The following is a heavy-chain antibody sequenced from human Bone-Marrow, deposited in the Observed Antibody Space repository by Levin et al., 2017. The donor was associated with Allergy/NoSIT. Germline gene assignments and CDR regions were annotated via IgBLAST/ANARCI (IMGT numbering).Heavy chain of an antibody. Sequence: SETLSLTCTVSGGSISSYYWSWIRQPPGKGLEWIGYIYSSGNTNYNPSLKSRVTMSVDTSKNQCSLKLTSVTAADTAVYYCARGGPSGDYFDYWGQGALVTVSS. D-gene: IGHD1-26*01. CDR3: ARGGPSGDYFDY. CDR2: IYSSGNT. CDR1: GGSISSYY. J-gene: IGHJ4*02. V-gene: IGHV4-59*08.